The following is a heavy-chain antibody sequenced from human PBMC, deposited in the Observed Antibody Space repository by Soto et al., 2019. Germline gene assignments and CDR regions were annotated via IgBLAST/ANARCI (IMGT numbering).Heavy chain of an antibody. CDR2: IYPGDSDT. CDR3: ARHEYSSRYNWFDP. CDR1: GYSFTSYW. J-gene: IGHJ5*02. D-gene: IGHD6-6*01. V-gene: IGHV5-51*01. Sequence: GESLKISCKGSGYSFTSYWIGWVRQMPGKGLEWMGIIYPGDSDTRYSPFFQGQVTISADTSISTAYLQWSSLKASDTAMYYCARHEYSSRYNWFDPWGQGTLVTVSS.